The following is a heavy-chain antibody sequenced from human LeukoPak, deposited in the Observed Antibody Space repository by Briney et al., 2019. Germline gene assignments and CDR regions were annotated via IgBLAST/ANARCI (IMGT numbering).Heavy chain of an antibody. J-gene: IGHJ3*02. D-gene: IGHD2-15*01. Sequence: PGGSLRLSCAASGFAFSSYEMNWVRQAPGKGLEWVSYISSSGSTIYYADSVKGRFTISRDNAKNSLYLQMNSLRAEDTAVYYCARLPPVVVVVAASDAFDIWGQGTMVTVSS. CDR1: GFAFSSYE. CDR2: ISSSGSTI. CDR3: ARLPPVVVVVAASDAFDI. V-gene: IGHV3-48*03.